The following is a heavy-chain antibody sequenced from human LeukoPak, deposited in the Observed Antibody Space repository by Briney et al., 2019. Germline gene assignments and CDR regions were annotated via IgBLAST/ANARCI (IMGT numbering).Heavy chain of an antibody. D-gene: IGHD3-3*01. J-gene: IGHJ5*02. Sequence: GGSLRLSCAGSGFTISSYWMTWVRQAPGKGLEWVANIKQDGSEKYYVDSVKGRFTISRDNAKNSLYLQMNSLRAADTAVCYCGRDRLIGGLDPWGQGTLVTVSS. V-gene: IGHV3-7*01. CDR1: GFTISSYW. CDR2: IKQDGSEK. CDR3: GRDRLIGGLDP.